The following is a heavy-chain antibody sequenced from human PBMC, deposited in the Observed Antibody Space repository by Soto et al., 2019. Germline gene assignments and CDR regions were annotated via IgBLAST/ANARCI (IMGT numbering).Heavy chain of an antibody. CDR1: GFTLSHYW. J-gene: IGHJ4*02. D-gene: IGHD2-21*02. CDR3: SRAPHYGGNSGPEDS. CDR2: INGDGGGT. V-gene: IGHV3-74*01. Sequence: GGSLRLSCAASGFTLSHYWMHWVRQGPGGRLVWVSGINGDGGGTHYADSVKGRFTISRDDARNTLYRQLNSLRADDPAVYYCSRAPHYGGNSGPEDSWGQGTLVTVSS.